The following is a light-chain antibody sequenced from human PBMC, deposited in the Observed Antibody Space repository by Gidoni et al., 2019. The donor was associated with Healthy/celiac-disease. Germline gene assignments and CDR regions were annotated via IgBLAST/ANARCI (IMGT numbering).Light chain of an antibody. CDR2: WAS. CDR3: QQYYSTPT. Sequence: DIVMTQYPDSLAVSLGEKATIHCKSNQRVLYSSNNKNYLAWYQQKPGQPPKLLIYWASTRESGVPDRFSGSGSGTDFTLTISSLQAEDVAVYYCQQYYSTPTFGQGTKVEIK. V-gene: IGKV4-1*01. J-gene: IGKJ1*01. CDR1: QRVLYSSNNKNY.